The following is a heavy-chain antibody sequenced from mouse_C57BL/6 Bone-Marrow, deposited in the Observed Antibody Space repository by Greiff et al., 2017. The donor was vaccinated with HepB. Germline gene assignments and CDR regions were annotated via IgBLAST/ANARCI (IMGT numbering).Heavy chain of an antibody. J-gene: IGHJ2*01. D-gene: IGHD4-1*01. CDR1: GYTFTDYY. CDR3: ARGNWDNY. V-gene: IGHV1-76*01. CDR2: IYPGSGNT. Sequence: QVQLQQSGAELVRPGASVKLSCKASGYTFTDYYINWVKQRPGQGLEWIARIYPGSGNTYYNEKFKGKATLTAEKSSSTAYMQLSSLTSEDSAVYFCARGNWDNYWGQGTTLTVSS.